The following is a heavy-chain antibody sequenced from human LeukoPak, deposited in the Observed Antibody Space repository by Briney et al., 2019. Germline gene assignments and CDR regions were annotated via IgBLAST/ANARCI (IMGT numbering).Heavy chain of an antibody. CDR1: GFTFSSYS. Sequence: GGSLRLSCAASGFTFSSYSMNWVRQARGKGLEWVSSISSSSSYIYYADSVKGRFTISRDNAKNSLYLQMNSLRAEDTAVYYCARDRPPGPVVGEYYFDYWGQGTLVTVSS. CDR3: ARDRPPGPVVGEYYFDY. J-gene: IGHJ4*02. V-gene: IGHV3-21*01. D-gene: IGHD3-22*01. CDR2: ISSSSSYI.